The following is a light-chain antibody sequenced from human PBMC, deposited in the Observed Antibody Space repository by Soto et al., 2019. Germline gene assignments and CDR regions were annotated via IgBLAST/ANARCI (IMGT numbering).Light chain of an antibody. CDR3: GPTAGSNNLV. CDR1: SSDVGDYNY. J-gene: IGLJ2*01. Sequence: QSALTQPPSASGTPGQAVTIPCTGTSSDVGDYNYVSWYQQHPGKAPKLMIYEVSRRPSGVPDRFSGSKSGNPAPLTVSGLQDEDEADYYCGPTAGSNNLVFGGGTKLNVL. CDR2: EVS. V-gene: IGLV2-8*01.